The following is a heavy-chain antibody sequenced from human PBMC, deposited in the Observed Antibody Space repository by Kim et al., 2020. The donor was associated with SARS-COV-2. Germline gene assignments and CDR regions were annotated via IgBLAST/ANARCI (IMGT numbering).Heavy chain of an antibody. CDR2: INHSGST. CDR3: ARGIGFWSGYYLGLYYFD. J-gene: IGHJ4*01. Sequence: SETLSLTCAVYGGSFSGYYWSWIRQPPGKGLEWIGEINHSGSTNYNPSLKSRVTISVDTSKNQFSLKLSSVTAADTAVYYCARGIGFWSGYYLGLYYFD. V-gene: IGHV4-34*01. D-gene: IGHD3-3*01. CDR1: GGSFSGYY.